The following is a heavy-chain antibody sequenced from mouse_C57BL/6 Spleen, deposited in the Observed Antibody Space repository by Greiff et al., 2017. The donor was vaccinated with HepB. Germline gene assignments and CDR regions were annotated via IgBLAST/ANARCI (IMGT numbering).Heavy chain of an antibody. CDR1: GFSLTSYG. Sequence: VKLQESGPGLVAPSQSLSITCTVSGFSLTSYGVSWVRQPPGKGLEWLGVIWGDGSTNYHSALISRLSISKDNSKSQVFLKLNSLQTDDTATYYCATKKADYYYGSSYDYAMDYWGQGTSVTVSS. CDR3: ATKKADYYYGSSYDYAMDY. V-gene: IGHV2-3*01. J-gene: IGHJ4*01. CDR2: IWGDGST. D-gene: IGHD1-1*01.